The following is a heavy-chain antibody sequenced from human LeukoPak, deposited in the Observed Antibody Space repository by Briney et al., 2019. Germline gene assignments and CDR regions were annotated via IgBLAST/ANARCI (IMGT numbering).Heavy chain of an antibody. V-gene: IGHV1-24*01. CDR3: ATHTIFGVVTLPFDY. CDR1: GYTLNELS. CDR2: FDPEDGET. J-gene: IGHJ4*02. Sequence: KPGASVKVSCKVSGYTLNELSVHWVRQAPGKGLEWVGGFDPEDGETIYAQKFQGRVTMTEDTSTDTAYMELSSLRSEDTAVYYCATHTIFGVVTLPFDYWGQGTLVTVSS. D-gene: IGHD3-3*01.